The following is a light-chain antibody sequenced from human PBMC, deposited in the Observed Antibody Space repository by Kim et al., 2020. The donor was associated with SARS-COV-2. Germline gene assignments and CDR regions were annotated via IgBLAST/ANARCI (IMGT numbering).Light chain of an antibody. CDR2: GAS. V-gene: IGKV3-20*01. CDR1: QSVSSSY. Sequence: EIVLTQSPGTLSLSPGERATLSCRASQSVSSSYLAWYQQKPGQAPRLLIYGASYRATGIPDRFSGSGSGTDFTLNISRLEPEDFAVYYCQQYGSSPPWTFGQGTKVDIK. CDR3: QQYGSSPPWT. J-gene: IGKJ1*01.